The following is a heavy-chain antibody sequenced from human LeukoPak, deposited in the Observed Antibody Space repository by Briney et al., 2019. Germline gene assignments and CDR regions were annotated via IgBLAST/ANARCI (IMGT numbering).Heavy chain of an antibody. CDR2: FGTRSSSI. J-gene: IGHJ4*02. Sequence: GGSLRLSCAASGFTFSNYAMNWVRQAPGKGLEWVSSFGTRSSSIYYAHSVTGRFIVSRDNAKNSLFLQMNSLRAEDTAVYYCARENDPGFDYWGQGTLVTVSS. V-gene: IGHV3-21*01. CDR1: GFTFSNYA. CDR3: ARENDPGFDY. D-gene: IGHD3-16*01.